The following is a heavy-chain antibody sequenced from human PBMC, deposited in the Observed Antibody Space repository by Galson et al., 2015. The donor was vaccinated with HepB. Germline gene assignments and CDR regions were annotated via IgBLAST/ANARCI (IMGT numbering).Heavy chain of an antibody. Sequence: GLEWVAFISNDGSLKYYGDSVKGRFSISRDNSKNMVYLQMSSLRVEDTAVHHCARGNSLAAAYYGLDVWGQGTTVTVSS. J-gene: IGHJ6*02. CDR2: ISNDGSLK. D-gene: IGHD6-13*01. V-gene: IGHV3-30*03. CDR3: ARGNSLAAAYYGLDV.